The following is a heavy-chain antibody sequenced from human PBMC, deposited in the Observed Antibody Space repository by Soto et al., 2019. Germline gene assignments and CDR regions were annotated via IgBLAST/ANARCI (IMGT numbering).Heavy chain of an antibody. J-gene: IGHJ6*02. V-gene: IGHV4-34*01. CDR1: GGSFSGYY. CDR3: ARVSRRYSSSWYYYYYGMDV. D-gene: IGHD6-13*01. Sequence: QVQLQQWGAGLLKPSETLSLTCAVYGGSFSGYYWSWIRQPPGKGLEWVGEINHSGSTNYNPSLKSRVTISVDTSKNQFSLKLSSVTAADTAVYYCARVSRRYSSSWYYYYYGMDVWGQGTTVTVSS. CDR2: INHSGST.